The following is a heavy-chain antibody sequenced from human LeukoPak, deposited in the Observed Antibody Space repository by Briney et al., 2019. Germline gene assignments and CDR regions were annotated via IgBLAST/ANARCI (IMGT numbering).Heavy chain of an antibody. CDR1: GFTFSSYG. D-gene: IGHD6-13*01. V-gene: IGHV3-30*02. CDR3: AKGSSTPYQPPHVI. Sequence: PGGSLRLSCAASGFTFSSYGMHWVRQAPGKGLEWVAFIRYDGSNKYYVDSVKGRFTISRDNSKNTLYLQMNSLRAEDTAVYYCAKGSSTPYQPPHVIWGQGTMVTVSS. J-gene: IGHJ3*02. CDR2: IRYDGSNK.